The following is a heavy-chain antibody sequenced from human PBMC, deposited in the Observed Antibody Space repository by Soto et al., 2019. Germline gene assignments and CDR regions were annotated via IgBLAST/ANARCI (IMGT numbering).Heavy chain of an antibody. V-gene: IGHV3-48*02. D-gene: IGHD3-10*01. CDR1: GFIFSSYS. CDR2: ISRSSSVI. CDR3: ARALYDSSGSRGFYFDS. J-gene: IGHJ4*02. Sequence: PGGSLRLSCAGSGFIFSSYSMNWVRQAPGKGLEWVSHISRSSSVIYYADSVKGRFTISRDNAKTSLYLQMDSLRDDDTAVYYCARALYDSSGSRGFYFDSRGQGGLITVSP.